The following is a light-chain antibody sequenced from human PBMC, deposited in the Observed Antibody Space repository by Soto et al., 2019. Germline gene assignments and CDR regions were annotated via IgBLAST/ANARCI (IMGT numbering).Light chain of an antibody. Sequence: QSALTRPASVSGSPGQSITISCTGTTSDVGGYNYVSWYQQHPGKVPKLLIHEVSNRPSGVSNRFSGSKSGNTASLTISGLQAEDEADYYCLSKTSSISYVFGTGTKVTVL. V-gene: IGLV2-14*01. J-gene: IGLJ1*01. CDR3: LSKTSSISYV. CDR1: TSDVGGYNY. CDR2: EVS.